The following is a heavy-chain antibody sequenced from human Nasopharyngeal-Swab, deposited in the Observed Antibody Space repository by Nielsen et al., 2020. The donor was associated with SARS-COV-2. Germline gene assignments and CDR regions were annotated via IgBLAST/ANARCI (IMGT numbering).Heavy chain of an antibody. D-gene: IGHD6-19*01. Sequence: RQAPGKGLEWIGEINHSGSTTYNPSLPRLFTLSVDTSKNPFTLKLSSVTAADTAVYYCARGPQMLYSSGRLTKKNAFDIWGQGTMVTVSS. CDR3: ARGPQMLYSSGRLTKKNAFDI. V-gene: IGHV4-34*01. CDR2: INHSGST. J-gene: IGHJ3*02.